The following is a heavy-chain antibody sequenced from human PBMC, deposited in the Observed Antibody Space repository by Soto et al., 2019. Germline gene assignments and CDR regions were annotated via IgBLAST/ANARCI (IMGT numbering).Heavy chain of an antibody. Sequence: PGGSLRLSCTTSGFTFRESGLSCFRQAPGKGLEWVAFIRSESYGGTAAYAASVRGRFTISRDDSNSVAYLELNSLKGDDTAVYFCTREHDVLTGYYNYYWGQGTLVTVSS. D-gene: IGHD3-9*01. V-gene: IGHV3-49*03. J-gene: IGHJ4*02. CDR3: TREHDVLTGYYNYY. CDR2: IRSESYGGTA. CDR1: GFTFRESG.